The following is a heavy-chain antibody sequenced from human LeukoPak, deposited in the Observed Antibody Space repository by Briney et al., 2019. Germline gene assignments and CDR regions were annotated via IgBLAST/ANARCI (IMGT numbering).Heavy chain of an antibody. Sequence: PSETLSLTCAVYGGSFSGYYWSWIRQPPGKGLEWIGEINHSGSTNYNPSLKSRVTISVDTSKNQLSLKLSSVTAADTAVYYCARESVSEVYWGQGTLVTVSS. D-gene: IGHD1-14*01. CDR1: GGSFSGYY. V-gene: IGHV4-34*01. J-gene: IGHJ4*02. CDR3: ARESVSEVY. CDR2: INHSGST.